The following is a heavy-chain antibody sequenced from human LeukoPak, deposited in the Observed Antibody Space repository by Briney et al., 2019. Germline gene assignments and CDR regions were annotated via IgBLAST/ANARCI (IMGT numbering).Heavy chain of an antibody. CDR1: GFTVSSTY. V-gene: IGHV3-66*02. Sequence: GGSLRLSCAASGFTVSSTYMARVRQAPGKGLEWASIMYIGGNTFHADSVKGRFTISRDNSKNTLYLQMNSLTAEDTAVYYCARGYCFDGKCPFAFDYWGQGTLVTVSS. J-gene: IGHJ4*02. CDR2: MYIGGNT. D-gene: IGHD2-15*01. CDR3: ARGYCFDGKCPFAFDY.